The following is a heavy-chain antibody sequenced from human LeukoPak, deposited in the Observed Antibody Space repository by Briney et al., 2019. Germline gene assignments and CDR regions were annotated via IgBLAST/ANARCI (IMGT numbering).Heavy chain of an antibody. J-gene: IGHJ4*02. CDR1: GYTFTSYY. V-gene: IGHV1-2*02. Sequence: ASVKVSCKASGYTFTSYYMHWVRQAPGQGLEWMGWINPNSGGTNYAQKFQGRVTMTRDTSISTAYMELSRLRSDDTAVYYCARISGSYLIGYFDYWGQGTLVTVSS. CDR2: INPNSGGT. CDR3: ARISGSYLIGYFDY. D-gene: IGHD1-26*01.